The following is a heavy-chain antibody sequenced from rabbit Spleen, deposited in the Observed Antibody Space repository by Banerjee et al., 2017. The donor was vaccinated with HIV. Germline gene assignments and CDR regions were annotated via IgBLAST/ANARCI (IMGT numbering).Heavy chain of an antibody. D-gene: IGHD1-1*01. CDR2: IYAGSSGTT. CDR3: ARDLTDVIGWNFGW. Sequence: EESGGGLVQPEGSLTLTCIASGLDFSSSYWICWVRQAPGKGLEWIACIYAGSSGTTYYASGAKGRFTCSKTSSTTVTLQVTSLTAADTATYFCARDLTDVIGWNFGWWGPGTLVTVS. J-gene: IGHJ4*01. V-gene: IGHV1S45*01. CDR1: GLDFSSSYW.